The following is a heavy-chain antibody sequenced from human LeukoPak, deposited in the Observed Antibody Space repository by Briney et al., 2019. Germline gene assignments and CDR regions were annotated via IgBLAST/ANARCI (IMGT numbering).Heavy chain of an antibody. D-gene: IGHD1-7*01. J-gene: IGHJ4*02. Sequence: GGSLRLSCGASGFTFSSNAMYWVRQAPGKGLEWVSGISDSSRSTYYADSVKGRFTISRDKSKNTLYLQMNSLRAEDTAVYYCAKDLAGTTSFDHWGQGTLVTVSS. CDR3: AKDLAGTTSFDH. V-gene: IGHV3-23*01. CDR1: GFTFSSNA. CDR2: ISDSSRST.